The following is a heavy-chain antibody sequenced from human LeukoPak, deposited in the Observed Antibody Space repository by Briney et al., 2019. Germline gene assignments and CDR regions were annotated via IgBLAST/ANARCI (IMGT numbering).Heavy chain of an antibody. Sequence: GGSLRLSCAASGFTFSSYWMSWVRQAPGKGLEWVANIKQEGSEKYYVDSVKGRFTISRDNAKNSLYLQMNSLRAEDTAVYCCARDCLYSYGYNYFDYWGQGTLVTVSS. V-gene: IGHV3-7*01. D-gene: IGHD5-18*01. CDR2: IKQEGSEK. CDR1: GFTFSSYW. CDR3: ARDCLYSYGYNYFDY. J-gene: IGHJ4*02.